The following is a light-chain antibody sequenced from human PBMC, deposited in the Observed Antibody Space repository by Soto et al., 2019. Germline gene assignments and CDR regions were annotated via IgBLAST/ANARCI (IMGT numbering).Light chain of an antibody. CDR2: GAF. Sequence: EIVMTQSPATLSVSPGERATLSCRARQSISSNLAWYQQKPGQVPRLLISGAFTRSTGIPARFSGSGSGTDFTLTISRLQSEDFAVYYCQQFHDWPMTFGPGTKVDIK. CDR1: QSISSN. V-gene: IGKV3-15*01. CDR3: QQFHDWPMT. J-gene: IGKJ3*01.